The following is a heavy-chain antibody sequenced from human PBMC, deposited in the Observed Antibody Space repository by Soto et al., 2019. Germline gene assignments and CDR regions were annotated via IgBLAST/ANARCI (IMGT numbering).Heavy chain of an antibody. CDR2: INPKNGDT. D-gene: IGHD2-15*01. V-gene: IGHV1-2*02. CDR3: SNGRWTVGHCSGGSCYDGMDV. Sequence: GAAVNVSCKACGYMFIGFSLHWVRQAPGQGLEWLGWINPKNGDTNYAQKFQGRVTMTRDTSINTDYMELNSLKYDDTAVYYCSNGRWTVGHCSGGSCYDGMDVWGQGTTVTVSS. CDR1: GYMFIGFS. J-gene: IGHJ6*02.